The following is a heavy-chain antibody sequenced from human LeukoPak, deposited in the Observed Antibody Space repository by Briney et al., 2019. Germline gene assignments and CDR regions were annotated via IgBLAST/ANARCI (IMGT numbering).Heavy chain of an antibody. CDR2: ISGSGGST. J-gene: IGHJ4*02. Sequence: GGSLRLSCAASGFTFSSYAMSWVRQAPGKGLEWVSAISGSGGSTYYADSVKGRFTISRDNSKNTLYLQVNSLRAEDTAMYYCSKGYSNYIDDWGQGTLVTVSS. CDR3: SKGYSNYIDD. V-gene: IGHV3-23*01. CDR1: GFTFSSYA. D-gene: IGHD4-11*01.